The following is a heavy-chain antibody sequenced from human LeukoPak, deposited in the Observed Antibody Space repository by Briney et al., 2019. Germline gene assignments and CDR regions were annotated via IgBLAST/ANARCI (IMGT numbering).Heavy chain of an antibody. CDR3: AKDGSVLLWFGESDAFDI. D-gene: IGHD3-10*01. Sequence: GGSLRLSCAASGFTFSSYGMSWVRQAPGKGLEWVSAISGSGGSTYYANSVKGRFTVSRDNSKNTLHLQMNSLRAEDTAVYYCAKDGSVLLWFGESDAFDIWGQGTMVTVSS. V-gene: IGHV3-23*01. J-gene: IGHJ3*02. CDR2: ISGSGGST. CDR1: GFTFSSYG.